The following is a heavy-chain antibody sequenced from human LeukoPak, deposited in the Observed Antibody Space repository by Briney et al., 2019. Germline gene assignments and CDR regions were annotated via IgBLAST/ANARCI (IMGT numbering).Heavy chain of an antibody. V-gene: IGHV4-4*07. CDR3: ARRHGAAAGDAFDI. CDR2: IYSSGST. D-gene: IGHD6-13*01. Sequence: SETLSLTCTVSGGSISNYYWSWIRKPARTGLEWIGRIYSSGSTNYNPSLKRRVTMSVDTSKNQFSLKLSSVTAADTAMYYCARRHGAAAGDAFDIWGQGTMVTVSS. J-gene: IGHJ3*02. CDR1: GGSISNYY.